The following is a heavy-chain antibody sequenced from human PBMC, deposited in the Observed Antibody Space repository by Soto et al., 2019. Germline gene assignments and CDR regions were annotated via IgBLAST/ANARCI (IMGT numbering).Heavy chain of an antibody. J-gene: IGHJ4*02. Sequence: QVQLVESGGGVVQPGRSLRLSCAASGFTFSSYGMHWVRQAPGKGLEWVAVIWYDGSNKYYADSVKGRFTISRDNSKNTLYLQRTSLRAEDTAVYYCARDFGDYAFDYWGQGTLVTVSS. CDR1: GFTFSSYG. D-gene: IGHD4-17*01. CDR2: IWYDGSNK. CDR3: ARDFGDYAFDY. V-gene: IGHV3-33*01.